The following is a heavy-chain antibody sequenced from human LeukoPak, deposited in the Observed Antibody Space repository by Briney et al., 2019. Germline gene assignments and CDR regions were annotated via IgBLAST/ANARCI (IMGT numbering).Heavy chain of an antibody. Sequence: PGGSLRLSCAASGFTISTYDINWVSQAPGKGLEWVSAISGSGGSTYYADSVKGRFTISRDNSKNTLYLQMNSLRAEDTAVYYCAKDICSGGSCWAGFDYWGQGTLVTVSS. CDR1: GFTISTYD. D-gene: IGHD2-15*01. CDR2: ISGSGGST. CDR3: AKDICSGGSCWAGFDY. V-gene: IGHV3-23*01. J-gene: IGHJ4*02.